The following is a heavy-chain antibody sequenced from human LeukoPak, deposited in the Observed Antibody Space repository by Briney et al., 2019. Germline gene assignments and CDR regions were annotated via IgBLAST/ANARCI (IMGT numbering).Heavy chain of an antibody. V-gene: IGHV3-74*01. CDR3: ARDDRLYCSTTSCYLGTFDY. CDR1: GFTFSSYW. CDR2: INSDGSST. D-gene: IGHD2-2*01. J-gene: IGHJ4*02. Sequence: GGSLRLSCAASGFTFSSYWMHWVRQAPGKGLVWVSRINSDGSSTSYADSVKGRFTISRDNSKDTLYLQVSSLRAEDTAFYYCARDDRLYCSTTSCYLGTFDYWGRGTLVTVSS.